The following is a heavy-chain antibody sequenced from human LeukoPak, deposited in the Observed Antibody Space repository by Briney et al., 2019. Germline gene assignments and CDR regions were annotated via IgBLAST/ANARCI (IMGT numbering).Heavy chain of an antibody. Sequence: GGSLRLSCAASGFTFSSYDMHWVRQAPGKGLEWVAGLGRSGEYKYYADSVKGRFTISRDNSKDTVSLQMNSLRAEDSAIYFCVKDRPCETCMPLDAWGQGTTVTVSS. CDR2: LGRSGEYK. J-gene: IGHJ6*02. V-gene: IGHV3-23*01. CDR3: VKDRPCETCMPLDA. CDR1: GFTFSSYD. D-gene: IGHD2-2*01.